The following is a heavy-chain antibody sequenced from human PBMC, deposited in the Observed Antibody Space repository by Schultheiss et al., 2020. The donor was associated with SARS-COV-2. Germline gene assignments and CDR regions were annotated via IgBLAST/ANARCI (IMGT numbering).Heavy chain of an antibody. Sequence: SETLSLTCTVSGGSISSFYWSWIRQPAGKGLDWIGRIYYSGSTNYNPSLKSRVTISVDTSKNQFSLKLSSVTAADTAVYYCARDRCGGDCLFDYWGQGTLVTVSS. D-gene: IGHD2-21*02. CDR3: ARDRCGGDCLFDY. CDR1: GGSISSFY. V-gene: IGHV4-4*07. CDR2: IYYSGST. J-gene: IGHJ4*02.